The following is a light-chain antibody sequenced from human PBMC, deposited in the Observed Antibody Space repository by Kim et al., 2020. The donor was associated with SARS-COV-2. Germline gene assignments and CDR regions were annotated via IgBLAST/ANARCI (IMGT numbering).Light chain of an antibody. CDR1: SGSIASNY. J-gene: IGLJ3*02. CDR2: EDN. Sequence: VTIACTRSSGSIASNYVQWYQQRPGSAPTTVIYEDNQRPSGVPDRFSGSIDSSSNSASLTISGLETEDEADYYCQSYDSINHELVFGGGTKVTVL. V-gene: IGLV6-57*03. CDR3: QSYDSINHELV.